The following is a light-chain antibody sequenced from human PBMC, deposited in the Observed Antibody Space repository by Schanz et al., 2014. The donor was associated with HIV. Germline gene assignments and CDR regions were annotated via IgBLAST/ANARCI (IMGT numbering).Light chain of an antibody. Sequence: QSVLTQPPSASGTPGQSVTVSCSGSTSNIGSNTVDWFQQLPGTAPKLLIYNTNVRPSGVPDRFSGSKSGTSASLAISGLQSEDEADYYCATWDDSLNVWVFGGGTQLTVL. CDR3: ATWDDSLNVWV. V-gene: IGLV1-44*01. J-gene: IGLJ3*02. CDR2: NTN. CDR1: TSNIGSNT.